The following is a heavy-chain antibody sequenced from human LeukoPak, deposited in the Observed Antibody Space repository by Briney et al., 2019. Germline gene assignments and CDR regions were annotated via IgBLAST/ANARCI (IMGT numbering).Heavy chain of an antibody. CDR1: GFTFSSYA. Sequence: GGSLRLSGAASGFTFSSYAMSWVRQAPGKGLEWVSAISGSGGSTYYADSVKGRFTISRDNSKNTLYLQMNSLRAEDTAVYYCAKKVRAFGGVIVPRPYDYWGQGTLVTVSS. CDR3: AKKVRAFGGVIVPRPYDY. CDR2: ISGSGGST. V-gene: IGHV3-23*01. J-gene: IGHJ4*02. D-gene: IGHD3-16*02.